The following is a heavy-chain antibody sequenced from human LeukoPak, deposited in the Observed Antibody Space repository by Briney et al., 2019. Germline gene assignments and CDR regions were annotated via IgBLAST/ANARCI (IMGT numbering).Heavy chain of an antibody. D-gene: IGHD6-19*01. V-gene: IGHV3-66*01. CDR1: GFTVSSNY. Sequence: GGSLRLSCAASGFTVSSNYMSWVRQAPGKGLEWVSVIYSGGSTYYADSVKGRFTISRDNSKSTLYLQMNSLRAEDTAVYYCARYSEWLAFDYWGQGTLVTVSS. J-gene: IGHJ4*02. CDR3: ARYSEWLAFDY. CDR2: IYSGGST.